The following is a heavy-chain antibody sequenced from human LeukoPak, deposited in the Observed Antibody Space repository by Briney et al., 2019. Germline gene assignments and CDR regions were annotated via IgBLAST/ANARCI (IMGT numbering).Heavy chain of an antibody. D-gene: IGHD1-26*01. J-gene: IGHJ4*02. CDR1: GGSISGYY. CDR3: ARGSTGVGAQTNPAHDY. Sequence: PSETLSLTCTVSGGSISGYYWSWIRQPPGKGLEWIGYIYYSGSTNYNPSLKSRVTISVDTSKNQFSLKLSSVTAADTAVYYCARGSTGVGAQTNPAHDYWGQGTLVTVSS. V-gene: IGHV4-59*12. CDR2: IYYSGST.